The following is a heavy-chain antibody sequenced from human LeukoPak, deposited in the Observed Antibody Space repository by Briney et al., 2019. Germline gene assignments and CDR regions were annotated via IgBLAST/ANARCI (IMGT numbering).Heavy chain of an antibody. CDR2: ISGSAVST. D-gene: IGHD3-22*01. V-gene: IGHV3-23*01. J-gene: IGHJ4*02. CDR1: GFTFSSYG. CDR3: AKDPYDYYDSSGYYYEPYFDY. Sequence: GGSLRLSCAASGFTFSSYGMSWVRQAPGKGLEWVSAISGSAVSTYYADSVKGRFTISRDNSKNTLYLQMNSLRVEDTAVYYCAKDPYDYYDSSGYYYEPYFDYWGQGTLVTVSS.